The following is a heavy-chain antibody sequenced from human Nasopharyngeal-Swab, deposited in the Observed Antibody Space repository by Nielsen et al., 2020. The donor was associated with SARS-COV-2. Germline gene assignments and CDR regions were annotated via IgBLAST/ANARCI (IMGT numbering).Heavy chain of an antibody. Sequence: GGSLRLSCAASGFTFSYYSMSWVRQAPGKGLEWVSSISGSGSYIYYVDSVKGRFTISRDNAKNSLYLQMNSLRVEDTAVYYCGRQLRLGELSLYNEFDYWGQGTLVTVSS. J-gene: IGHJ4*02. CDR1: GFTFSYYS. D-gene: IGHD3-16*02. CDR3: GRQLRLGELSLYNEFDY. V-gene: IGHV3-21*01. CDR2: ISGSGSYI.